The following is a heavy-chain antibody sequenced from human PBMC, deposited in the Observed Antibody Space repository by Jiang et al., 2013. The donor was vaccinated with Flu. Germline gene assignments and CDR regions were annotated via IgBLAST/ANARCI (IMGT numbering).Heavy chain of an antibody. D-gene: IGHD1-26*01. CDR1: GGSISTYY. CDR3: ARAGVGVTAFDY. Sequence: GPGLVKPSETLSLTCTVSGGSISTYYWSWIRQPPGKGLEWIGYIYYSGSTNYNPSLKSRVTISVDTSKNQFSLKLTSVTAADTAVYYCARAGVGVTAFDYWGQGTLVTVSS. J-gene: IGHJ4*02. CDR2: IYYSGST. V-gene: IGHV4-59*01.